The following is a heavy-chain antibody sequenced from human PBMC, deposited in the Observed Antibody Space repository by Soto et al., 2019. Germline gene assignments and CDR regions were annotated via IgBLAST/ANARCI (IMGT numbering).Heavy chain of an antibody. J-gene: IGHJ6*02. CDR1: GFIFRSAG. Sequence: QVQLVESGGGGVQPGTSLRLSCAASGFIFRSAGMHWVRQAPGKGLECVAVISSEGRNKFYADSMEGRFTITRDNSKNTLYLQMESLRVDDTAIYFCARDMGFVAVVPPVDVGYGLDVWGQGTTVTVS. CDR2: ISSEGRNK. V-gene: IGHV3-30*03. CDR3: ARDMGFVAVVPPVDVGYGLDV. D-gene: IGHD2-2*01.